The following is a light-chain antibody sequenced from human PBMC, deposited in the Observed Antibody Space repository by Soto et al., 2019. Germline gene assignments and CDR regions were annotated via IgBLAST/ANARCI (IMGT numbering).Light chain of an antibody. CDR3: ATWDDSVKGWM. Sequence: QSVLIQPPSVSGTPGQRVTITCSGGRCNIGTKTVNWYQNLPGSAPKLVIYDNNRRPSGVPDRFSGSKSGTSASPAISGLQSEDEAHYYCATWDDSVKGWMFGGGTKVTVL. CDR1: RCNIGTKT. CDR2: DNN. V-gene: IGLV1-44*01. J-gene: IGLJ3*02.